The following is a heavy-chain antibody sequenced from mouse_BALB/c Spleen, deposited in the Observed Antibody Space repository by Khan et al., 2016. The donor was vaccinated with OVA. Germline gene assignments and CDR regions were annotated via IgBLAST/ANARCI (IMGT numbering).Heavy chain of an antibody. Sequence: QIQLVQSGPELKKPGETVKISCKASGYTFKNHGMNWVKQAPGKGLKWMGWINTYTGEPTYVEDFKGRFAFSLETSASTAYLQINNLKNEDTATYFCARPPIFSYVVVYWGQGTSVTVSS. CDR3: ARPPIFSYVVVY. J-gene: IGHJ4*01. CDR2: INTYTGEP. CDR1: GYTFKNHG. V-gene: IGHV9-3-1*01.